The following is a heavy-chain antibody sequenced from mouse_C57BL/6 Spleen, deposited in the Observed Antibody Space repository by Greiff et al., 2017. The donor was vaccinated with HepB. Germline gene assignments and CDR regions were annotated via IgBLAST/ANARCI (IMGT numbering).Heavy chain of an antibody. Sequence: SGAELVKPGASVKISCKASGYAFSSYWMNWVKQRPGKGLEWIGQIYPGDGDTNYNGKFKGKATLTADKSSSTAYMQLSSLTSEDSAVYFCASFTTVVPRYFDVWGTGTTVTVSS. J-gene: IGHJ1*03. V-gene: IGHV1-80*01. D-gene: IGHD1-1*01. CDR2: IYPGDGDT. CDR3: ASFTTVVPRYFDV. CDR1: GYAFSSYW.